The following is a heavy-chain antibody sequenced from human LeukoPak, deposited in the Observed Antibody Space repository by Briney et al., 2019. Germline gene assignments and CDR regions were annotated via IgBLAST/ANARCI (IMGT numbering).Heavy chain of an antibody. Sequence: SETLSLTCTVSGGSISSYYWSWIRQPPGKGLECIGTIYHSGTTYYNPSLKSRVTISVDTSKNQFSLKLSSVTAADTAVYYCARAVGYGSGRYYFDYWGQGTLVTVSS. CDR3: ARAVGYGSGRYYFDY. D-gene: IGHD3-10*01. J-gene: IGHJ4*02. CDR1: GGSISSYY. V-gene: IGHV4-59*08. CDR2: IYHSGTT.